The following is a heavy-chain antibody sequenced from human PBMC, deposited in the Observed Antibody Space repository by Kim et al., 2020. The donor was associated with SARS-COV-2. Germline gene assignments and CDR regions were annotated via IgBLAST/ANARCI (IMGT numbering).Heavy chain of an antibody. J-gene: IGHJ4*02. V-gene: IGHV3-11*01. Sequence: GGSLRLSCTASGFIFSDYDMSWIRQTPGTGLEWIAYVSGRGRTINYAVSVKGRFTISRDNAQNSLYLQMGNLKIEDTAVYYCAREGPYQSCSTDVCPLDNWGQGTQVTVSS. CDR2: VSGRGRTI. D-gene: IGHD2-2*01. CDR1: GFIFSDYD. CDR3: AREGPYQSCSTDVCPLDN.